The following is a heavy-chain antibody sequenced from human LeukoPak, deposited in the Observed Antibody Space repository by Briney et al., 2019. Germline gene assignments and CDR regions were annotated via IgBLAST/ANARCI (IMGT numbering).Heavy chain of an antibody. CDR2: INANAGST. V-gene: IGHV3-23*01. J-gene: IGHJ5*02. D-gene: IGHD6-19*01. Sequence: PSGGSLRLSCAASGFPFNFYAMSWVRQAPGRGLEGIAYINANAGSTYYADSVKGQFTISRDNSKNTLDLQLNSLRAEDTAVYYCAKPISGGLAVTGDWFDPWGQGTLVTVFS. CDR1: GFPFNFYA. CDR3: AKPISGGLAVTGDWFDP.